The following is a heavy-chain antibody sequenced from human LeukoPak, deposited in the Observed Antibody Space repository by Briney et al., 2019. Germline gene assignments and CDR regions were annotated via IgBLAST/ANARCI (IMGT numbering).Heavy chain of an antibody. Sequence: GGSLRLSCAASGFTFSSYAMHWVRQAPGKGLEWVAVISYDGSNKYYADSVKGRFTISRDNSKNTLYLQMNSLRAEDTAVYYCARDITVEMATITPGYWGQGTLVTVSS. J-gene: IGHJ4*02. D-gene: IGHD5-24*01. CDR3: ARDITVEMATITPGY. V-gene: IGHV3-30*04. CDR1: GFTFSSYA. CDR2: ISYDGSNK.